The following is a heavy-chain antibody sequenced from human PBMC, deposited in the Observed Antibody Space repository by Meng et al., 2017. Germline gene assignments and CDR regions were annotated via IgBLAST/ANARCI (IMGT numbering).Heavy chain of an antibody. D-gene: IGHD3-10*01. J-gene: IGHJ6*02. V-gene: IGHV1-2*02. CDR2: INPNSGGT. Sequence: ASVKVSCKASGYTFTGYYMHWVRQAPGQGLEWMGWINPNSGGTNYAQKFQGRVTMTRDTSISTAYMELSRLRSDDTAVYYCARDKVVRGGYYYYGMDVWGHGTTVTVSS. CDR3: ARDKVVRGGYYYYGMDV. CDR1: GYTFTGYY.